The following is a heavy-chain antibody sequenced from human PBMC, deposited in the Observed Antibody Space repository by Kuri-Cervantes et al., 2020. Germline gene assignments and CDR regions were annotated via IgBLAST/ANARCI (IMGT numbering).Heavy chain of an antibody. CDR3: EKGGGGSYYSPLDC. V-gene: IGHV3-23*01. Sequence: GESLKISCAASGFTFSSYAMSWVRQAPGKGLEWVSAISGSGGSTYYADSVKGRFTISRDNTKNTLYLQMNSPRAEDTAVYYWEKGGGGSYYSPLDCWGQGTLVTVSS. J-gene: IGHJ4*02. CDR1: GFTFSSYA. CDR2: ISGSGGST. D-gene: IGHD2-15*01.